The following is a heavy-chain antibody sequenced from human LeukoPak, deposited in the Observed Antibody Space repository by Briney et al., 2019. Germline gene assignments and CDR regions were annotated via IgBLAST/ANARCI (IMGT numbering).Heavy chain of an antibody. V-gene: IGHV3-11*04. CDR1: GFTVSSNY. Sequence: GGSLRLSCAASGFTVSSNYMSWIRQAPGKGLEWVSYISSSGSTIYYADSVKGRFTISRDNAKNSLYLQMNSLRAEDTAVYYCARDRMAAAGEFDYWGQGTLVTVSS. J-gene: IGHJ4*02. CDR3: ARDRMAAAGEFDY. D-gene: IGHD6-13*01. CDR2: ISSSGSTI.